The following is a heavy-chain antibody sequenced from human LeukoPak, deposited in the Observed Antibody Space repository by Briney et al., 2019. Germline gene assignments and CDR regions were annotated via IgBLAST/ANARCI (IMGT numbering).Heavy chain of an antibody. CDR2: ISGSGGST. CDR1: GFTFSSYA. J-gene: IGHJ4*02. D-gene: IGHD3-22*01. CDR3: AKKKITMIVVVTSFDY. V-gene: IGHV3-23*01. Sequence: GGSLRLSCAASGFTFSSYAMSWVRQAPGKGLEWVSAISGSGGSTYYADSVKGRFTISRDNSKNTLYLQMNSLRAEDTAVYYCAKKKITMIVVVTSFDYWGQGTLVTVSS.